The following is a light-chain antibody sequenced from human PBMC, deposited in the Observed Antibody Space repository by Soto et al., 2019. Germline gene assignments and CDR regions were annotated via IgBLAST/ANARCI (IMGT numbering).Light chain of an antibody. V-gene: IGKV1-5*03. CDR1: QRISSW. Sequence: DIQMTQFPSTLSASVGDRVTITCRASQRISSWLAWYQQKPGKAPNLLIYRASSLESGVPSRFSGSGSGTEFTLTISSLEPTDSATYYCQQYDSYPWSFGQGTKVEIK. CDR3: QQYDSYPWS. J-gene: IGKJ1*01. CDR2: RAS.